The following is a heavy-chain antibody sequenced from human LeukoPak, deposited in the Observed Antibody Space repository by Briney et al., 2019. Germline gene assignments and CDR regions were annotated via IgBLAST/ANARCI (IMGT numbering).Heavy chain of an antibody. CDR1: GGSLSGSY. J-gene: IGHJ4*02. Sequence: PSETLSLTCAVYGGSLSGSYWSWIRQPPGKGLEWIGEINHSGSANYNPSLKSRVTLSIDKSKNQFSLNVNSVTAADTAVYYCARARRDSGYYKVDYWGQGTLVTDSS. V-gene: IGHV4-34*01. D-gene: IGHD3-3*01. CDR2: INHSGSA. CDR3: ARARRDSGYYKVDY.